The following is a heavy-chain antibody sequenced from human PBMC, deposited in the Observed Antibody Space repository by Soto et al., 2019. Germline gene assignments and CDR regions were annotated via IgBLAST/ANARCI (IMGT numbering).Heavy chain of an antibody. CDR1: DSSMSPYY. V-gene: IGHV4-59*01. J-gene: IGHJ3*01. CDR2: LLYRGTA. D-gene: IGHD1-26*01. Sequence: PSETLSLTCIVSDSSMSPYYWTWFRQAPGKGLEWIGHLLYRGTATYNPALQGRVTISLDTSKKQVSLQLSSVIAADTAVYYCAREKDFILGGYAFGYWGPGTLVTVS. CDR3: AREKDFILGGYAFGY.